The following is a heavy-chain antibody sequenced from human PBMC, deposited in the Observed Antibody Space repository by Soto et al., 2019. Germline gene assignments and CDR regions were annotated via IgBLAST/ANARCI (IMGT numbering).Heavy chain of an antibody. Sequence: GGSLRLSCAASGFTFDDYAMHWVRQAPGKGLEWVSGISWNSGSIGYADSVKGRFTISRDNAKNSLYLQMNSLRAEDTALYYCAKDNSQYGGNFVLDYWGQGT. CDR3: AKDNSQYGGNFVLDY. CDR2: ISWNSGSI. D-gene: IGHD3-9*01. V-gene: IGHV3-9*01. CDR1: GFTFDDYA. J-gene: IGHJ4*02.